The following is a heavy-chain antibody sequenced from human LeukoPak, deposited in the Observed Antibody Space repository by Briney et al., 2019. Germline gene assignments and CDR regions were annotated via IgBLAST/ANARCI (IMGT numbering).Heavy chain of an antibody. CDR2: ISYDGSNK. CDR3: ARDLSLEFDY. J-gene: IGHJ4*02. CDR1: GFTFSSYA. D-gene: IGHD3-3*01. V-gene: IGHV3-30*04. Sequence: GGSLRLSCAPSGFTFSSYAMHWVRQAPGKGLEWVAVISYDGSNKYYADSVKGRFTISRDNSKNTLYLQMNSLRAEDTAVYYCARDLSLEFDYWGQGTLVTVSS.